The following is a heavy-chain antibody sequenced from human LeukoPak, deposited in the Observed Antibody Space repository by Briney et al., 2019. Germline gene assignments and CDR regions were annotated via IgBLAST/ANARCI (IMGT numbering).Heavy chain of an antibody. CDR2: MYDSGST. CDR3: ARHGGSYTFDF. Sequence: SETLSLTCSVSGGSISSYYWSWIRQPPGKGLELIGYMYDSGSTNNNPSLKSRVTISVDTSKNQFSLRLSSVTAAATAVYYCARHGGSYTFDFWGQGVLVTVSS. CDR1: GGSISSYY. J-gene: IGHJ4*02. V-gene: IGHV4-59*01. D-gene: IGHD1-26*01.